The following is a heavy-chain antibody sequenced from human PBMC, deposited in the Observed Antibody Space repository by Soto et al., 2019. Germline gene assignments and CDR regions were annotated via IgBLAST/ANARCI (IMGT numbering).Heavy chain of an antibody. V-gene: IGHV3-13*01. J-gene: IGHJ4*02. CDR1: GFTFSRYD. CDR2: IGTAGDT. CDR3: KRSPVLVRGVRDFDY. Sequence: PGGSLRLSCAASGFTFSRYDMHWVRQATGKSLGWVSAIGTAGDTYYPGSVKGRFTISRENAKNSLYHQMNSLRAGDTAVYYCKRSPVLVRGVRDFDYWGQGTLVTVSS. D-gene: IGHD3-10*01.